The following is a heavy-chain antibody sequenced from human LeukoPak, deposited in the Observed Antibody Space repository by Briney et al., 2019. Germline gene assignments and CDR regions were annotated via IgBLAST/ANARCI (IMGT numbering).Heavy chain of an antibody. V-gene: IGHV5-10-1*01. CDR1: VYRFTSYW. J-gene: IGHJ3*02. CDR3: ASHQLLGTCFKGVCSDAFDI. D-gene: IGHD2-8*01. CDR2: IDPSDSYT. Sequence: GESLKISCKGSVYRFTSYWISWVRQMPGKGLEWMERIDPSDSYTNYSPSSQGHLTISADQSISTAYLQWSSLKASDTAMYYCASHQLLGTCFKGVCSDAFDIWGQGTMVTVSS.